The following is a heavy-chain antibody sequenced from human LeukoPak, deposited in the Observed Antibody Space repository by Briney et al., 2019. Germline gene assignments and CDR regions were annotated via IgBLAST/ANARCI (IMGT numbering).Heavy chain of an antibody. D-gene: IGHD3-10*01. V-gene: IGHV3-23*01. CDR1: GFTFSSYA. CDR3: AKGMSYYTNDAFDI. CDR2: ISGSGGST. J-gene: IGHJ3*02. Sequence: GGSLRLSCAASGFTFSSYAMSWVRQAPGKGLEWVSGISGSGGSTYYADSVKGRFTISRDNSKNTLNLQMNSLRAEDTALYYCAKGMSYYTNDAFDIWGQGTMVTVSS.